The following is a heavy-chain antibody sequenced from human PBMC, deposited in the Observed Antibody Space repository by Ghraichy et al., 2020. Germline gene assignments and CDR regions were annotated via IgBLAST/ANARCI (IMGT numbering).Heavy chain of an antibody. CDR3: TTEGLGNTGGAFES. V-gene: IGHV3-15*01. J-gene: IGHJ4*02. CDR1: GFTFSNVW. Sequence: GPLRLSRAASGFTFSNVWMTWVRQAPGKGLEWVGRIKSKIAGGTTDYAAPVKGRFTISRDDSKNTLYLQMNSLTIDDTAVYYCTTEGLGNTGGAFESWGQGTLVTVSS. CDR2: IKSKIAGGTT. D-gene: IGHD2-8*02.